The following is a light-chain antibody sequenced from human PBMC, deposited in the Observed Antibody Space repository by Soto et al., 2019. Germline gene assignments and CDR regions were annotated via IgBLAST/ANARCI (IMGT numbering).Light chain of an antibody. CDR3: QQYNDRPPIT. Sequence: EIVFTQSPAALSVSPGERATLSCRASQSVYNNVAWYQQEPGQAPRLLIVGSFARATGIPARFSGSGSGSEFTLTISGLQSEDFAVYYCQQYNDRPPITFGQGTRLEI. CDR1: QSVYNN. V-gene: IGKV3-15*01. CDR2: GSF. J-gene: IGKJ5*01.